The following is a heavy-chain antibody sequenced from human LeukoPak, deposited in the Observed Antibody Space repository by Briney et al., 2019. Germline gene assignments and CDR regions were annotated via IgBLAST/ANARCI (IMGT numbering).Heavy chain of an antibody. CDR2: IYYSGST. V-gene: IGHV4-39*01. D-gene: IGHD3-3*01. CDR3: ARPRRFWSGYSKTNAFDI. J-gene: IGHJ3*02. CDR1: GGSISSSSYY. Sequence: PSETLSLTCTVSGGSISSSSYYWGWIRQPPGKGLEWIGSIYYSGSTYYNPSLKSRVTISVDTSKNQFSLKLSSVTAADTAVYYCARPRRFWSGYSKTNAFDIWGQGTMVTVSS.